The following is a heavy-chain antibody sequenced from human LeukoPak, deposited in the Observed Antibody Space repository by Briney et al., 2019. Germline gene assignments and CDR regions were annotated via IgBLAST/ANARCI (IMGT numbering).Heavy chain of an antibody. V-gene: IGHV3-64*01. D-gene: IGHD6-13*01. CDR1: GFTFSSYA. Sequence: PGGSLRLSCAASGFTFSSYAMHWVRQAPGKGLEYVSAISSNGGSTYYANSVKGRFTISRDNSKNMLYLQMGSLRAEDMAVYYCARGYSSSWYGFGMDVWGQGTTVTVS. J-gene: IGHJ6*02. CDR3: ARGYSSSWYGFGMDV. CDR2: ISSNGGST.